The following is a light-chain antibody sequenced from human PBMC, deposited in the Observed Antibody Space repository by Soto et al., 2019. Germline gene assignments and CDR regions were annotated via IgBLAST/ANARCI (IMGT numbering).Light chain of an antibody. J-gene: IGKJ1*01. V-gene: IGKV1-33*01. CDR2: DAS. CDR1: QEISNY. CDR3: QQYDHLPRT. Sequence: DIKMIQSPSSLSASVGDRVTITCQASQEISNYLNWYQQKPGKAPKLLIYDASNLERGVPSCVSGRGSGTDFTFSISSLQPEDFATYYCQQYDHLPRTFGRGTKVEIK.